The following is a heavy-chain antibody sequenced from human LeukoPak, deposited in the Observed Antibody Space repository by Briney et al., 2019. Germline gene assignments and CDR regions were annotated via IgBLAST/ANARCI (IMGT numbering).Heavy chain of an antibody. J-gene: IGHJ5*02. CDR2: INHSGST. Sequence: SETLSLTCAVYGGSFSGYYWSWIRQPPGKGLEWIGEINHSGSTNYNPSLKSRVTISVDTSKNQFSLKLSSVTAADTAVYYCARTETRFGELLDNWFDPWGQGTLVTVSS. V-gene: IGHV4-34*01. CDR3: ARTETRFGELLDNWFDP. D-gene: IGHD3-10*01. CDR1: GGSFSGYY.